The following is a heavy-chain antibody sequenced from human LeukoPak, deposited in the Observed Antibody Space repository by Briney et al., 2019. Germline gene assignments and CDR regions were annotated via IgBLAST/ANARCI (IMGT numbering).Heavy chain of an antibody. CDR1: GGTFSSYA. Sequence: SVKVSCKASGGTFSSYAISWVRQAPGQGLEWMGRIIPIFGTANYAQKFQGGVTITADKSTSTAYMELSSLRSEDTAVYYCARGPRKGSYYYMDVWGKGTTVTVSS. V-gene: IGHV1-69*06. J-gene: IGHJ6*03. CDR3: ARGPRKGSYYYMDV. CDR2: IIPIFGTA.